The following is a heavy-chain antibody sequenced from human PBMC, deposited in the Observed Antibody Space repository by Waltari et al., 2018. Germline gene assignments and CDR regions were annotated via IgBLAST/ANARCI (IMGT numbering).Heavy chain of an antibody. CDR2: IKQDGSEK. V-gene: IGHV3-7*01. CDR3: ARVIEELWFGELLNYMDV. J-gene: IGHJ6*03. D-gene: IGHD3-10*01. Sequence: EVQLVESGGGLVQPGGSLRLSCAASGFTFSSYWMSWVRQAPGTGLEWVANIKQDGSEKYYVDSVKGRFTISRDNAKNSLYLQMNSLRAEDTAVYYCARVIEELWFGELLNYMDVWGKGTTVTISS. CDR1: GFTFSSYW.